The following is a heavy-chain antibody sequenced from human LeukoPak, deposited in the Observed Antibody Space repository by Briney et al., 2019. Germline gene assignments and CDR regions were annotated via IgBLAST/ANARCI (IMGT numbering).Heavy chain of an antibody. CDR2: IYTSGST. V-gene: IGHV3-53*01. Sequence: GSLRLSCAASGFTVSSTYMNWVRQAPGKGLEWVSVIYTSGSTYHIDSVKGRFTISRDNSKNTLYLQMNSLRADDTAVYYCAKYDFWSGYWRWGQGTLVSVSS. CDR1: GFTVSSTY. J-gene: IGHJ4*02. CDR3: AKYDFWSGYWR. D-gene: IGHD3-3*01.